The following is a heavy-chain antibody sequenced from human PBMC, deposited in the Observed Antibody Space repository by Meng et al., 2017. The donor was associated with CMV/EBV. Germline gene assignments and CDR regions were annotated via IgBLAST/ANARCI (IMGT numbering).Heavy chain of an antibody. CDR3: ARDEGGYSAETRYDY. Sequence: GESLKISCKASGYTFTSYYMHWVRQAPGQGLEWMGIINPSGGSTSYAQKFQGRVTMTRDTSTSTAYMELSRLRSDDTAVYYCARDEGGYSAETRYDYWGQGTLVTVSS. CDR1: GYTFTSYY. J-gene: IGHJ4*02. V-gene: IGHV1-46*01. CDR2: INPSGGST. D-gene: IGHD5-12*01.